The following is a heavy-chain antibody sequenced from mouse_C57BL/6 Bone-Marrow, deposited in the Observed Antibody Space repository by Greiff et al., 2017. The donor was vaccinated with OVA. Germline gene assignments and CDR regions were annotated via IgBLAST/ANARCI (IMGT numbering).Heavy chain of an antibody. D-gene: IGHD1-1*01. CDR2: IYPGSGST. J-gene: IGHJ3*01. CDR1: GYTFTSYW. V-gene: IGHV1-55*01. CDR3: ARVYYYGSSYAWFAY. Sequence: QVQLQQPGAELVKPGASVKMSCKASGYTFTSYWITWVKQRPGQGLEWLGDIYPGSGSTNYNEKFKSKATLTVDTSSSTAYMQLSSLTSEDSAVYYCARVYYYGSSYAWFAYGGQGTLVTVSA.